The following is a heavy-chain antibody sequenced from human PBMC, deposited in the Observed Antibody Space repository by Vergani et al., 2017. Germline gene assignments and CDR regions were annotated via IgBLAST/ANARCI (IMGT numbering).Heavy chain of an antibody. CDR1: GFTLSNYD. CDR2: IQFDGSNQ. V-gene: IGHV3-30*02. J-gene: IGHJ4*02. D-gene: IGHD3-16*01. CDR3: AKHFRGWGIDY. Sequence: QVQLVESGGGVVQRGGSLRLSCATSGFTLSNYDMQWIRQGPGKGLEFVAFIQFDGSNQYYADSVKGRFTLSRDFSKNTLYRQMNSLRTDDTATYYFAKHFRGWGIDYWGQGTQVIVSS.